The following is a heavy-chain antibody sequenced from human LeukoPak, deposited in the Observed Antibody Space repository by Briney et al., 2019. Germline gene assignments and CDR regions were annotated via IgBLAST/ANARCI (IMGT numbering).Heavy chain of an antibody. D-gene: IGHD4-11*01. V-gene: IGHV4-30-2*01. CDR2: IYHSGST. CDR3: ASLLATTLIDY. J-gene: IGHJ4*02. Sequence: RASETLSLTCAVSGGSISSGGYSWSWIRQPPGKGLEWIGYIYHSGSTYYNPSLKSRVTISVDRSKNQFSLKLSSVTAADTAVYYCASLLATTLIDYWGQGTLVTVSS. CDR1: GGSISSGGYS.